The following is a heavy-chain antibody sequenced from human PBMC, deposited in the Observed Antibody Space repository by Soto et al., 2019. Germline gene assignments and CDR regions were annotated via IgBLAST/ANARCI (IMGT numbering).Heavy chain of an antibody. J-gene: IGHJ4*02. CDR3: ARDHPLAVAADY. Sequence: GGSLRLSCAASGFSFSDYYMSWIRQAPGKGLEWVAYISPTGRGIYYGDSVKGRFTISRDNANNSLCLQMNSLRDEDTAVYYCARDHPLAVAADYWGQGTLVTVSS. D-gene: IGHD6-19*01. CDR2: ISPTGRGI. CDR1: GFSFSDYY. V-gene: IGHV3-11*01.